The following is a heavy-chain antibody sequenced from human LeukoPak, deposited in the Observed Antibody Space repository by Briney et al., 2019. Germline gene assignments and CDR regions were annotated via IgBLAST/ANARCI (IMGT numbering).Heavy chain of an antibody. D-gene: IGHD2-15*01. CDR1: GFTFSSYG. Sequence: GGSLRLSCAASGFTFSSYGMHWVRQAPGKGLEGVAVISYDGSNKYYADSVKGRFTISRDNSKNTLCLQMNSLRAEDTAVYYCARGAPRYCSGGSCSTLDYWGQGTLVTVSS. J-gene: IGHJ4*02. CDR2: ISYDGSNK. V-gene: IGHV3-30*03. CDR3: ARGAPRYCSGGSCSTLDY.